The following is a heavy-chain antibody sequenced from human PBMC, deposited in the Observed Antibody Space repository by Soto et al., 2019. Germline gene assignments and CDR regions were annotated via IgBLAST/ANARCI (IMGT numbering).Heavy chain of an antibody. D-gene: IGHD1-1*01. CDR2: INPNSGGT. Sequence: ASVKVSCKASGYTFTGYYMHWVRQAPGQGLEWMGWINPNSGGTNYAQKFQGWVTMTRDTSISTAYMELSRLRSDDTAVYYCARGGPISDWSLRSPDYWGQGTLVTVSS. CDR1: GYTFTGYY. V-gene: IGHV1-2*04. J-gene: IGHJ4*02. CDR3: ARGGPISDWSLRSPDY.